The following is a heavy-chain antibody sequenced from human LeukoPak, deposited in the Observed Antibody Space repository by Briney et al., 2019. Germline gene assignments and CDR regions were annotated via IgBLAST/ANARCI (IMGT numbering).Heavy chain of an antibody. CDR1: GGSLNGYY. CDR2: INHIGNS. V-gene: IGHV4-34*01. J-gene: IGHJ6*03. D-gene: IGHD3-10*01. Sequence: SQTLSLTCAVNGGSLNGYYWSWIRQPSGKGREWIGEINHIGNSNYDPSLRSRVTISVDTSKNQFSLSLPSATAADTAVYFCARLGSVGYYNYQYMDIWGNGTTVTVSS. CDR3: ARLGSVGYYNYQYMDI.